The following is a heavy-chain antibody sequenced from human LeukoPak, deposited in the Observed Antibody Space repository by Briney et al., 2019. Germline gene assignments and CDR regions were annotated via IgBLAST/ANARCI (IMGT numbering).Heavy chain of an antibody. D-gene: IGHD3-22*01. CDR2: INHSGST. J-gene: IGHJ4*02. CDR1: GGSFSGYY. Sequence: SETLSLTCAVDGGSFSGYYWSWIRQPPGKGLEWIGEINHSGSTNYNPSLKSRVTISVDTSKNQFSLKLSSVTAADTAVYYCARSLTDDSSGYPLDYWGQGTLVTVSS. CDR3: ARSLTDDSSGYPLDY. V-gene: IGHV4-34*01.